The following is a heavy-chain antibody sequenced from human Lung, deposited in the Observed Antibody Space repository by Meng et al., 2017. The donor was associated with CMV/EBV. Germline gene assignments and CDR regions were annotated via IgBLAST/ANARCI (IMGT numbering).Heavy chain of an antibody. V-gene: IGHV3-7*01. CDR2: INLYGSEK. Sequence: ESLKISRVASGFTFSSYWMSWVRQAPGRGLEWVANINLYGSEKYYMDSVKGRFTISRDNAKNSLYLQMNSLRAEDTAVYYCVTDQDRFGGIWGQGTMVTVSS. CDR3: VTDQDRFGGI. D-gene: IGHD3-16*01. J-gene: IGHJ3*02. CDR1: GFTFSSYW.